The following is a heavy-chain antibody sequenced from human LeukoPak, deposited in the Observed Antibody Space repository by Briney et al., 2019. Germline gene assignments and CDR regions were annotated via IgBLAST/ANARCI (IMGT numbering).Heavy chain of an antibody. V-gene: IGHV3-7*01. CDR3: AIWTSGNY. CDR2: MDPSGSQK. D-gene: IGHD3-10*01. J-gene: IGHJ4*02. CDR1: GFTFNRSW. Sequence: GGPLRLSCAVSGFTFNRSWMNWVRQAPGKGLEWVANMDPSGSQKRYVDSVKGRFIISKDNPGASLYLDMYSLRAEDTAIYYCAIWTSGNYWGQGTRVTVSS.